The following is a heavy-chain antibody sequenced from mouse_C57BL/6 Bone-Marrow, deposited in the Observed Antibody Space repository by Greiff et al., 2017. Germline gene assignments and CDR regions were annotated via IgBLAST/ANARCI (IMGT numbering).Heavy chain of an antibody. J-gene: IGHJ2*01. V-gene: IGHV1-58*01. CDR3: ASHYYGSSYPLGY. Sequence: VQLQQSGAELVRPGSSVKMSCKTSGYTFPSYGINWVKQRPGQGLEWIGYIYIGNGYTEYNEKFKGKATLTSDTSSSTAYMQLSSLTSEDSAIYFCASHYYGSSYPLGYWGQGTTLTVSS. CDR2: IYIGNGYT. D-gene: IGHD1-1*01. CDR1: GYTFPSYG.